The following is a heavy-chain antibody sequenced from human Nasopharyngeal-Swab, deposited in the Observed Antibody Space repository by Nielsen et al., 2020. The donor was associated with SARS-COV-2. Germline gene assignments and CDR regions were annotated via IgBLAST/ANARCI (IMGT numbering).Heavy chain of an antibody. CDR1: EFTFDDYA. CDR2: ISWNSGSI. CDR3: AKGGDTAMVNYFDY. J-gene: IGHJ4*02. V-gene: IGHV3-9*01. D-gene: IGHD5-18*01. Sequence: GGSLRLSCAASEFTFDDYAMHWVRQAPGKGLEWVSGISWNSGSIGYADSVKGRFTISRDNAKNSLYLQMNSLRAEDTALYYCAKGGDTAMVNYFDYWGQGTLVTVSS.